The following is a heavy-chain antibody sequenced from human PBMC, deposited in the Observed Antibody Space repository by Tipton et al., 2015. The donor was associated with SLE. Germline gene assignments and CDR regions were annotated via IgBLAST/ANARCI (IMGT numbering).Heavy chain of an antibody. J-gene: IGHJ4*02. Sequence: SLRLSCTASGFTFGDYAMSWVRQAPGKGLEWVGFIRSKAYGGTTEYAASVKGRFTTSRDDSKSIAYLQMNSLKTEDTAVYYCTRVGAEYCSGGSCFLDYWGQGTLVTVSS. V-gene: IGHV3-49*04. CDR3: TRVGAEYCSGGSCFLDY. CDR1: GFTFGDYA. CDR2: IRSKAYGGTT. D-gene: IGHD2-15*01.